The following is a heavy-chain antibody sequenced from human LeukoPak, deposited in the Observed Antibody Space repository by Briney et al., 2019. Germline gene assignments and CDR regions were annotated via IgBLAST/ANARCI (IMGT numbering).Heavy chain of an antibody. J-gene: IGHJ4*02. CDR3: ARLKWGSKSFDY. CDR2: IDWENDK. CDR1: GGSISSHYW. V-gene: IGHV2-70*11. Sequence: TLSLTCTVSGGSISSHYWSWIRQPPGKALEWLARIDWENDKYYSTSLKTRLTISKDTSRNQVVLTMTNMDPVDTATYYCARLKWGSKSFDYWGQGTLVTVSS. D-gene: IGHD1-26*01.